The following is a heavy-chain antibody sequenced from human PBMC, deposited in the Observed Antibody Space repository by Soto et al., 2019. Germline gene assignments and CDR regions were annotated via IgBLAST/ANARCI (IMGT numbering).Heavy chain of an antibody. D-gene: IGHD3-10*01. CDR2: INDSGNI. Sequence: QMQLQQWGAGLLKPSETLSLTCAVYGGSFSGYQWSWIRQTPGKGLEWIGEINDSGNINYNPSLKSRVSIFVDTAKKQISLKLSSVTAADTAFYYCARGLILWFGELSRRGGYYYYMDVWGKGTTVTVSS. CDR1: GGSFSGYQ. V-gene: IGHV4-34*01. CDR3: ARGLILWFGELSRRGGYYYYMDV. J-gene: IGHJ6*03.